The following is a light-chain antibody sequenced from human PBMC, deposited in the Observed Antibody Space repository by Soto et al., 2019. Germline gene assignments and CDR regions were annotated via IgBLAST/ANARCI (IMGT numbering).Light chain of an antibody. J-gene: IGKJ1*01. CDR3: QHYNSYSEA. V-gene: IGKV1-5*03. Sequence: IQMTQAPSTLSGSVGGRGNITLRASQTISSWLAWYQQKPGKAPKLLIYKASTLKSGVPSRFSGSGSGTEFTLTISSLQPDDFATYYCQHYNSYSEAFGQGTKVDIK. CDR2: KAS. CDR1: QTISSW.